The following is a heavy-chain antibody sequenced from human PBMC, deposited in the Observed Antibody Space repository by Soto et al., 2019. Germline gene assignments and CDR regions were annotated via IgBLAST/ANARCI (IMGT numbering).Heavy chain of an antibody. CDR2: IYPGDSDT. J-gene: IGHJ3*02. D-gene: IGHD3-22*01. CDR3: ARRPTYYYDSSDGDAFDI. CDR1: GYSFTSYW. Sequence: GESLKISCKGSGYSFTSYWIGWVRQMPGKGLEWMGIIYPGDSDTRYSPSFQGQVTISADKSISTAYLQWSSLKASDTAMYYCARRPTYYYDSSDGDAFDIWGQRTMVTVSS. V-gene: IGHV5-51*01.